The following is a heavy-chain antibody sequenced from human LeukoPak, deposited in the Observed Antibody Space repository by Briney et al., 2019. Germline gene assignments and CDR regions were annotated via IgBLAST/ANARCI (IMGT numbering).Heavy chain of an antibody. Sequence: PGGSPRLSCAASGFTFSTYAMSWVRQAPGKGLEWVSAISGSDGSTYYADAVKGRFTISRDNSKNTLYLQMNSLRAEDTAVYFCSRYYDKSGYYGRHDYWGQGTLATVSS. J-gene: IGHJ4*02. D-gene: IGHD3-22*01. V-gene: IGHV3-23*01. CDR1: GFTFSTYA. CDR2: ISGSDGST. CDR3: SRYYDKSGYYGRHDY.